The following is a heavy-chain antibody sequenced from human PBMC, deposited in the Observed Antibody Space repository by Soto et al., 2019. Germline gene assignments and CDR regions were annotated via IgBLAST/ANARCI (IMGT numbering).Heavy chain of an antibody. CDR3: ARGPYDFWSGYPSATYNWFDP. CDR1: VAITGGGYY. V-gene: IGHV4-31*03. J-gene: IGHJ5*02. Sequence: SETRPSPALSVVAITGGGYYRSCISHNPGEGLWRIGYIYYSGSTYYNPSLKSRVTISVDTSKNQFSLKLSSVTAADTAVYYCARGPYDFWSGYPSATYNWFDPWGQGTLVTVSS. CDR2: IYYSGST. D-gene: IGHD3-3*01.